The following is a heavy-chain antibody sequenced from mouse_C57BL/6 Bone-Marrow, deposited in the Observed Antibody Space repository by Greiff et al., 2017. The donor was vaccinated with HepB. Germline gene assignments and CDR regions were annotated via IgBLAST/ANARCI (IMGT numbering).Heavy chain of an antibody. CDR1: GYTFTSYT. V-gene: IGHV1-4*01. J-gene: IGHJ3*01. CDR3: ARSPYYGSSSWFAY. Sequence: LKESGAELARPGASVKMSCKASGYTFTSYTMHWVKQRPGQGLEWIGYINPSSGYTKYNQKFKDKATLTADKSSSTAYMQLSSLTSEDSAVYYCARSPYYGSSSWFAYWGQGTLVTVSA. D-gene: IGHD1-1*01. CDR2: INPSSGYT.